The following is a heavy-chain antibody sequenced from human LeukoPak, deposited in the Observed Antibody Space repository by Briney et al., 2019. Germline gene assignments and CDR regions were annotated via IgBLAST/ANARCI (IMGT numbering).Heavy chain of an antibody. V-gene: IGHV4-39*07. J-gene: IGHJ4*02. CDR1: GGSISSSSYY. CDR3: ARDHHYYYDSSAFDY. Sequence: PSETLSLTCTVSGGSISSSSYYWGWIRQPPGKGLEWIGSIYYSGSTYYNPSLKSRVTISVDTSKNQFSLKLSSVTAADTAVYYCARDHHYYYDSSAFDYWGQGTLVTVSS. D-gene: IGHD3-22*01. CDR2: IYYSGST.